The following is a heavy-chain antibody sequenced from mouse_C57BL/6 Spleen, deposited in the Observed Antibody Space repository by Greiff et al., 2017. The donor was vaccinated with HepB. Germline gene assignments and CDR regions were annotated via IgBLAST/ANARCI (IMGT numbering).Heavy chain of an antibody. Sequence: QVQLQQPGAELVMPGASVKLSCKASGYTFTSYWMHWVKQRPGQGLEWIGEIDPSDSYTNYNQKFKGKSTLTVDKSSSTAYMQLSSLTSEDSAVYYCARYSNPSMDYWGQGTSVTVSS. CDR3: ARYSNPSMDY. V-gene: IGHV1-69*01. CDR2: IDPSDSYT. CDR1: GYTFTSYW. D-gene: IGHD2-5*01. J-gene: IGHJ4*01.